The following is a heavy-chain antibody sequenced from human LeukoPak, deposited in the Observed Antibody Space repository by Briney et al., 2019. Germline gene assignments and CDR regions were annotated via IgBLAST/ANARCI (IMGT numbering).Heavy chain of an antibody. Sequence: PSETLSLTCAVSGGSISSAVYSWSWIRQYPGKGLEWLGSMYYSGRTYSNPSLKSRLTISVDTSKNQFSLKVTSVTAADTAVYYCARADRYHEFFQHWGQGTLVTVSS. CDR3: ARADRYHEFFQH. CDR1: GGSISSAVYS. J-gene: IGHJ1*01. V-gene: IGHV4-31*11. CDR2: MYYSGRT. D-gene: IGHD1-14*01.